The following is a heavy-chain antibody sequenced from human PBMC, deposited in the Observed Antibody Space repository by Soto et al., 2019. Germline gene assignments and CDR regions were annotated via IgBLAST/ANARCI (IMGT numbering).Heavy chain of an antibody. Sequence: ASVKVSCKASGYTFTSYDINWVRQATGQGLEWMGWMNPNSGNTGYAQKFQGRVTMTRNTSISTAYMELSSLRSEDTAVYYCARLVGATIYYYYYYGMDVWGHGTTVTVSS. CDR1: GYTFTSYD. J-gene: IGHJ6*02. V-gene: IGHV1-8*01. CDR2: MNPNSGNT. CDR3: ARLVGATIYYYYYYGMDV. D-gene: IGHD1-26*01.